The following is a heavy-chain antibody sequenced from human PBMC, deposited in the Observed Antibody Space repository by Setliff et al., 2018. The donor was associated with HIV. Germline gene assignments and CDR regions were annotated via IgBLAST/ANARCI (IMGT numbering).Heavy chain of an antibody. J-gene: IGHJ3*02. D-gene: IGHD3-10*01. Sequence: GGPVKVSCKASGYTFTTYGINWVRQAPGQGLEWMGWSSAYNGNTNYAQKLQGRVTMTTDTSTSTAYMELRSLRSDDTAVYYCARDRAGDAFDIWGQGTMVTVSS. V-gene: IGHV1-18*01. CDR2: SSAYNGNT. CDR3: ARDRAGDAFDI. CDR1: GYTFTTYG.